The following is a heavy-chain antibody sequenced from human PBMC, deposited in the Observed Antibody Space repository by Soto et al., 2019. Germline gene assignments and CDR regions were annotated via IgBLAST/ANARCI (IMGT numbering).Heavy chain of an antibody. CDR3: AREHHRYSGYDYVDY. CDR2: ISSSSSYT. CDR1: GFTFSDYY. D-gene: IGHD5-12*01. J-gene: IGHJ4*02. Sequence: GGSLRLSCAASGFTFSDYYMSWIRQAPGKGLEWVSYISSSSSYTNYADSVKGRFTISRDNAKNSLYLQMNSLGAEDTAVYYCAREHHRYSGYDYVDYWGQGTLVTVSS. V-gene: IGHV3-11*05.